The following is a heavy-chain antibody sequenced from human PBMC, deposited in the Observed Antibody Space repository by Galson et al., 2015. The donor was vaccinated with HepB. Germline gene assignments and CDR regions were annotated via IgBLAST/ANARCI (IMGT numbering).Heavy chain of an antibody. V-gene: IGHV4-34*01. CDR1: GGSFSGYY. CDR3: ARGRGDYYDSSGYSPTNGGRVKDY. CDR2: INHSGST. J-gene: IGHJ4*02. D-gene: IGHD3-22*01. Sequence: SETLSLTCAVYGGSFSGYYWSWIRQPPGKGLEWIGEINHSGSTNYNPSLKSRVTISVDTSKNQFSLKLSSVTAADTAVYYCARGRGDYYDSSGYSPTNGGRVKDYWGQGTLVTVAS.